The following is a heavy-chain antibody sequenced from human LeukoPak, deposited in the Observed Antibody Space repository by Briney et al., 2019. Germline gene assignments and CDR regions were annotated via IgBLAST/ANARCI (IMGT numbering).Heavy chain of an antibody. Sequence: ASVKVSCKAPGYTFTSYGISWVRQAPGQGLEWMGWISAYNGNTNYAQKLQGRVTMTTDTSTSTAYMELRSLRSDDTAVYYCARGLGDILAGYYPDYWGQGTLVTVSS. D-gene: IGHD3-9*01. CDR2: ISAYNGNT. J-gene: IGHJ4*02. V-gene: IGHV1-18*01. CDR1: GYTFTSYG. CDR3: ARGLGDILAGYYPDY.